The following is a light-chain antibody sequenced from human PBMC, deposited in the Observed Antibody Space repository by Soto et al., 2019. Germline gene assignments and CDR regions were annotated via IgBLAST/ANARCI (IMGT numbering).Light chain of an antibody. CDR1: QSVSSY. J-gene: IGKJ4*01. V-gene: IGKV3-11*01. CDR3: QQRSSPLT. Sequence: EIVLTQSPATLSLSPGERATLSCRASQSVSSYLAWYQQKPGQAPRLLIYDASNRATGIPARFSGSGSGTAFTLTISSLEPEDFAVYYCQQRSSPLTFGGGTKVEIK. CDR2: DAS.